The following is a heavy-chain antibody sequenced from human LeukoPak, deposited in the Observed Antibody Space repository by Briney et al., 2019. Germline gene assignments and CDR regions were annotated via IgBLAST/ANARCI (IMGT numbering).Heavy chain of an antibody. J-gene: IGHJ4*02. CDR2: LSSGGDA. V-gene: IGHV3-53*01. Sequence: GGSLRLSCAASGFTVSSNYMSWVRQAPGKGLEWVSVLSSGGDAYYADSVKGRFTTSRDNSKNTLYLQMNSLRADDTAVYHCARDLGYGSGTNYEGYWGQGTLVTVSS. CDR3: ARDLGYGSGTNYEGY. D-gene: IGHD3-10*01. CDR1: GFTVSSNY.